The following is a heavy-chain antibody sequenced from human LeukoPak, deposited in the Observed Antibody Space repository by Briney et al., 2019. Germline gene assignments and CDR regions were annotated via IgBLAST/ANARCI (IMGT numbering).Heavy chain of an antibody. CDR3: ARGAGSGWPLDK. D-gene: IGHD6-19*01. Sequence: PGGSLRLSCAVSGFPVSGNFMSWVRQAPGKGLQSVSIMFSGGTTDYADSVRGRFSISRDSSQNTVSLQMNSLRVEDTAVYYCARGAGSGWPLDKWGQGALVTVSS. J-gene: IGHJ4*02. CDR2: MFSGGTT. CDR1: GFPVSGNF. V-gene: IGHV3-53*01.